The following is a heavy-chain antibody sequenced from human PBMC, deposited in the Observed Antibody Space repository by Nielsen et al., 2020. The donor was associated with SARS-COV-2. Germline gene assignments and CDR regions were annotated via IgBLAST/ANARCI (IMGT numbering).Heavy chain of an antibody. V-gene: IGHV1-46*01. CDR2: INPSGGST. Sequence: ASVKVSCKASGYTFTSYGISWVRQAPGQGLEWMGIINPSGGSTSYAQKFQGRVTMTRDTSTSTVYMELSSLRSEDTAVYYCARDLGSANDYSNYVSWYFDLWGRGTLVTVSS. CDR3: ARDLGSANDYSNYVSWYFDL. J-gene: IGHJ2*01. D-gene: IGHD4-11*01. CDR1: GYTFTSYG.